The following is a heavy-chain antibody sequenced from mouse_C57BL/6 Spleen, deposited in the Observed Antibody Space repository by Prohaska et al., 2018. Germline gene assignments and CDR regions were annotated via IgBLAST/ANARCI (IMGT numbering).Heavy chain of an antibody. CDR2: INPNNGGT. CDR1: Y. J-gene: IGHJ4*01. Sequence: YMNWVKQSHGKSLEWIGDINPNNGGTSYNQKFKGKATLTVDKSSSTAYMELRSLTSEDSAVYYCARHYGSSSYAMDYWGQGTSVTVSS. CDR3: ARHYGSSSYAMDY. D-gene: IGHD1-1*01. V-gene: IGHV1-26*01.